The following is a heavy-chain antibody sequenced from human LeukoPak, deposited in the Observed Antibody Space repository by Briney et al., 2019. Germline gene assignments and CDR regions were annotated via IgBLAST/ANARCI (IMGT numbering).Heavy chain of an antibody. Sequence: ASVKVSCKASGYTFTSYYMHWVRQAPGQGLEWMGIINPSGGSTSYAQKFQGRVTMTRDTSTSTVYMELSSLRSEDTAAYYCAGDGYCSSTSCYGLDYWGQGTLVTVSS. D-gene: IGHD2-2*03. J-gene: IGHJ4*02. V-gene: IGHV1-46*01. CDR2: INPSGGST. CDR1: GYTFTSYY. CDR3: AGDGYCSSTSCYGLDY.